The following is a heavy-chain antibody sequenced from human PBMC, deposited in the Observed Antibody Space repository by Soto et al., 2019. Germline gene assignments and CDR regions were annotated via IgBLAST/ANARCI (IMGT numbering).Heavy chain of an antibody. J-gene: IGHJ6*02. Sequence: EVQLVESGGGLVQPGGSLRLSCAASGFAFSTYWMHWVRQAPGKGLLWVARIKFDGSSTYSADSVKGRFTISRDDAKNTLYLQMNGMRVDDTAMYYCARGAKNIYAMDAWGQGTTVTVSS. CDR2: IKFDGSST. V-gene: IGHV3-74*01. CDR3: ARGAKNIYAMDA. CDR1: GFAFSTYW.